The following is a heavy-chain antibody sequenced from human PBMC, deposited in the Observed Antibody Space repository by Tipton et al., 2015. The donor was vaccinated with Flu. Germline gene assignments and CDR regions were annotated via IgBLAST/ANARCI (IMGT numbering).Heavy chain of an antibody. J-gene: IGHJ4*02. CDR2: IYGSSGIT. D-gene: IGHD7-27*01. CDR3: ARDLTWVGHGSDY. CDR1: GESMRNYY. Sequence: LVKPTQTLFLTCNVSGESMRNYYWSWIRQPAGKGLEWIGRIYGSSGITDSNPSLKSRITMSIDMSKNQLSLHLTSVTAADTAVYYCARDLTWVGHGSDYWGQGTLVTVSS. V-gene: IGHV4-4*07.